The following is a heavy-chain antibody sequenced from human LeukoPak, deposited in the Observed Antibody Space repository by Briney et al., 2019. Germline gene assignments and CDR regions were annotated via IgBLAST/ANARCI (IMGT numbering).Heavy chain of an antibody. J-gene: IGHJ4*02. CDR3: PKGVLGSSYDY. D-gene: IGHD6-13*01. Sequence: ESLGLSCAASGCTFSKYALSWVRQAPGKGLEWISGISGSGGNTHYADSVKGRFTISRDNSKNTLYLQINSVTAEYKAVYYCPKGVLGSSYDYWGQGTLVTVSS. CDR1: GCTFSKYA. CDR2: ISGSGGNT. V-gene: IGHV3-23*01.